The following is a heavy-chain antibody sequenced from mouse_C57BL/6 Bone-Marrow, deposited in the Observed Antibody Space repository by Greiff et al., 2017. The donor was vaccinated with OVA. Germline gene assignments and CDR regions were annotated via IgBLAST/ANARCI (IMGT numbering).Heavy chain of an antibody. V-gene: IGHV1-26*01. CDR3: ARDTTVLYYYAMDY. CDR2: INPNNGGT. Sequence: VQLQQSGPELVKPGASVKISCKASGYTFTDYYMNWVKQSPGKSLEWIGDINPNNGGTSYNQKFKGKATLTVDKSSSTAYMELRSLTSEDSAVYYCARDTTVLYYYAMDYWGQGTSVTVSS. J-gene: IGHJ4*01. D-gene: IGHD1-1*01. CDR1: GYTFTDYY.